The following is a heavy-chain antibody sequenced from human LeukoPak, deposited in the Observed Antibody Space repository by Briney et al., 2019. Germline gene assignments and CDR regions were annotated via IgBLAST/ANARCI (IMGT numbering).Heavy chain of an antibody. CDR1: GYTFSNYA. CDR3: ARGFQGHWFDT. J-gene: IGHJ5*02. CDR2: INAGNGNT. Sequence: ASVKVSCKASGYTFSNYAVHWVRQAPGQRLEWMGWINAGNGNTKYSQKFQGRVTITRDTSASAAYMELSSLTSEDTAVYYCARGFQGHWFDTWGQGTPVTVSS. D-gene: IGHD2-21*01. V-gene: IGHV1-3*01.